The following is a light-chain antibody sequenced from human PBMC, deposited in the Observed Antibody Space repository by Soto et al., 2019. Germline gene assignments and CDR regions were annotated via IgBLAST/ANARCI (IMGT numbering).Light chain of an antibody. V-gene: IGLV1-47*02. Sequence: QAVVTQPPSASGTPGQRVTISCSGSSSKIGRNYVFWYQQVPGAAPKLLIYHNNQRPSGVPDRFSGSESGTSASLAISGLRSEDEADYHCATWDDSLLSVVFGGGTKLTVL. CDR3: ATWDDSLLSVV. CDR1: SSKIGRNY. CDR2: HNN. J-gene: IGLJ2*01.